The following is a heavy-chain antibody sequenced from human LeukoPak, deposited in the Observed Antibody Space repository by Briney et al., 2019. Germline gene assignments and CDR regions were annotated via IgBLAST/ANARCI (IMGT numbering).Heavy chain of an antibody. CDR1: GFTVSSNY. CDR2: IYSGGST. V-gene: IGHV3-66*01. J-gene: IGHJ4*02. D-gene: IGHD6-19*01. CDR3: ARDQSSGWYRSPLDY. Sequence: PGGSLRLSCAASGFTVSSNYMSWVRQAPGKGLEWVSVIYSGGSTYYADSVKGRFTISRDNSKNTLYLQMNSLRAEDTAVYYCARDQSSGWYRSPLDYWGQGTLVTVSS.